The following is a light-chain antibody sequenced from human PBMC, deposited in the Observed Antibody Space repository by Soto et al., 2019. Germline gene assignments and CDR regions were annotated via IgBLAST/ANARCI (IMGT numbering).Light chain of an antibody. CDR2: GAS. J-gene: IGKJ4*01. V-gene: IGKV3-20*01. CDR1: QSVSSSY. Sequence: EIVLTQSPGTLSLSPGERATLSCRASQSVSSSYLAWYQLKPGQAPRLLIYGASSRAIGIPDSFSGSGSGTDFTLTISRLDTEDFAVYYCQQYGSSPLTFGGGTKVDIK. CDR3: QQYGSSPLT.